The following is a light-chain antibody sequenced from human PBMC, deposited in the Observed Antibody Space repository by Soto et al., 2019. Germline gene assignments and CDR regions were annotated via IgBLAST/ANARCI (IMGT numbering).Light chain of an antibody. CDR1: QSVSSY. CDR2: DAS. J-gene: IGKJ2*02. V-gene: IGKV3-11*01. CDR3: QQRSNWSWT. Sequence: EIVLTQSPATLSLPPGERATLSCRASQSVSSYLAWYQQKPGQAPRLLIYDASNRATGIPARFSGSGSGTDFTLTISSLEPEDFAVYYCQQRSNWSWTFGQGTKLEIK.